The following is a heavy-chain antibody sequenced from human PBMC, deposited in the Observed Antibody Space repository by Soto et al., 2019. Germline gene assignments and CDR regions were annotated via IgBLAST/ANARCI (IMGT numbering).Heavy chain of an antibody. CDR1: GGSISSYY. Sequence: QVQLQESGPGLVKPSETLSLTCTVSGGSISSYYWSWIRQPPGKGLEWIGYIYYSGSTNYNPSLKSRVTISVDTSKNHFSLKLSSVTAADTAVYYCARGRQQLVNYDAFDIWGQGTMVTVSS. V-gene: IGHV4-59*01. CDR3: ARGRQQLVNYDAFDI. D-gene: IGHD6-13*01. J-gene: IGHJ3*02. CDR2: IYYSGST.